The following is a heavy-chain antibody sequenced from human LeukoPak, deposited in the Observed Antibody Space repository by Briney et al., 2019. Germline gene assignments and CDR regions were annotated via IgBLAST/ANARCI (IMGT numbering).Heavy chain of an antibody. CDR1: GASIPSSYY. D-gene: IGHD1-26*01. J-gene: IGHJ4*02. CDR3: EMMTGGGSYYGYFDY. V-gene: IGHV4-4*09. Sequence: SGTLPLTCTVSGASIPSSYYWSWVRQPPGKGLECIGYISASGNTNYNPSLKGRVTISVDTSKNRLSLNLSSVTAADTPVYYFEMMTGGGSYYGYFDYWGQGNLVTVSS. CDR2: ISASGNT.